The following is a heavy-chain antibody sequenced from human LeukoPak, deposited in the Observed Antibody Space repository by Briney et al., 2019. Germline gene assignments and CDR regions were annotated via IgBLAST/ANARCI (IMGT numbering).Heavy chain of an antibody. Sequence: SETLSLTCTVSGGPTSSYFCSWIRQPPGKGLEWIGYLNNGETTNYNPSLKSRVTISVDTSKNQLSLKLSSVTAADTAVYYCARGGYGDSPFDYWGQGALATVS. CDR2: LNNGETT. CDR1: GGPTSSYF. V-gene: IGHV4-59*01. D-gene: IGHD4-17*01. CDR3: ARGGYGDSPFDY. J-gene: IGHJ4*02.